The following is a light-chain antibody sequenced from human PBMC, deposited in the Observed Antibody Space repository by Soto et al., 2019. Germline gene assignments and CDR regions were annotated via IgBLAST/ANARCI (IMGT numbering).Light chain of an antibody. CDR3: QQYNNWSWT. Sequence: EIVMTQSPATLSVSPGERATLSCRASQSVSSKLAWYQQKPGQAPRLLIHGASTRATGIPARFSGSGSGTDFTLTISSLQSEDFAVYYCQQYNNWSWTFGQGTKVEIK. CDR2: GAS. V-gene: IGKV3-15*01. CDR1: QSVSSK. J-gene: IGKJ1*01.